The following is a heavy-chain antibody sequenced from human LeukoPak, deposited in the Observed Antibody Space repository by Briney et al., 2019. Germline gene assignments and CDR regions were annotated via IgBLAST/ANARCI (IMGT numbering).Heavy chain of an antibody. CDR1: GFTFSSYA. V-gene: IGHV3-30-3*01. D-gene: IGHD6-13*01. CDR3: AREVRYSSSWYSKHGLDLDY. Sequence: PGRSLRLSCAASGFTFSSYAMHWVRQAPGKGLEWVAVISYDGSNKYYADSVKGRFTISRDNSKNTLYLQMNSLRAEDTAVYYSAREVRYSSSWYSKHGLDLDYWGQGTLVTVSS. CDR2: ISYDGSNK. J-gene: IGHJ4*02.